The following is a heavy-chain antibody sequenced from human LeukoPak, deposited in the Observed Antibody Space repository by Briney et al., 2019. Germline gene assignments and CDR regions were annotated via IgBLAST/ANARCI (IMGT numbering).Heavy chain of an antibody. Sequence: SETLSLTCTVSGGSISSGSYYWSWIRQPAGKGLEWIGRIYTSGSTNYNPSLKSRVTISVDTSKNQFSLKLSSVTAADTAVYYCARSGARSGWFFFDYWGQGTLVTVSS. D-gene: IGHD3-22*01. CDR3: ARSGARSGWFFFDY. CDR2: IYTSGST. V-gene: IGHV4-61*02. J-gene: IGHJ4*02. CDR1: GGSISSGSYY.